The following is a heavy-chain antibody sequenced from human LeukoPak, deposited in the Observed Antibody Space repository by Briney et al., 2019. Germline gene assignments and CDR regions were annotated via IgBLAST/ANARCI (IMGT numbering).Heavy chain of an antibody. CDR1: GFTFSSYG. Sequence: GRSLRLSCAASGFTFSSYGMHWVRQAPGKGLEWVANIRDDGSEQYYVDSVKGRFTISRDNAKNSLFLQMNSLRAEDTAVYYCARVAVIYYYYMEVWGKGTTVTVSS. V-gene: IGHV3-7*01. CDR2: IRDDGSEQ. J-gene: IGHJ6*03. CDR3: ARVAVIYYYYMEV. D-gene: IGHD2/OR15-2a*01.